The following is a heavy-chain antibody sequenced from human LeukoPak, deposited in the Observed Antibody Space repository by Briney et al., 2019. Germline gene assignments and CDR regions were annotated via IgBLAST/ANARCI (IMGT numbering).Heavy chain of an antibody. CDR2: IYYSGST. Sequence: SETLSLTCTVSGASISSYYWSWLRQPPGKGLEWLGYIYYSGSTNYNPSLKSRVTISVDTSKNQFSLKLNSVTAADTAVYYCARSRSSSWFLFDYWGQGTLVTVSS. D-gene: IGHD6-13*01. CDR3: ARSRSSSWFLFDY. CDR1: GASISSYY. J-gene: IGHJ4*02. V-gene: IGHV4-59*01.